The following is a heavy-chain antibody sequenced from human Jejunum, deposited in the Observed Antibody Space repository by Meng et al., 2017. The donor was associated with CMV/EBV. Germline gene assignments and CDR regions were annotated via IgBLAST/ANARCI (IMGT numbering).Heavy chain of an antibody. Sequence: RSGNVSGGSIRGYYGSGMRQHPGKGREWVGYIYYTGGNNYNPSLESRASIALDRSKSQISLKLTSVTAADTAVYYCARVRGGFDPWGQGTLVTVSS. CDR1: GGSIRGYY. CDR2: IYYTGGN. J-gene: IGHJ5*02. CDR3: ARVRGGFDP. V-gene: IGHV4-59*01.